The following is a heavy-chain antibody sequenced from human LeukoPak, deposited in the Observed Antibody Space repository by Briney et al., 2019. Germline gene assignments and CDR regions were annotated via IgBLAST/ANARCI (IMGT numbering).Heavy chain of an antibody. CDR1: GYTFTGYY. Sequence: ASVKVSCKASGYTFTGYYIHWVRQAPGQGLEWVGWINPNSGGAKYAQKFQDRVAMTRDTSISTAYMGLSRLRSDDTAVYYCARDRSSSSPAYSYGMDVWGQGTTVTVSS. J-gene: IGHJ6*02. CDR3: ARDRSSSSPAYSYGMDV. V-gene: IGHV1-2*02. D-gene: IGHD6-13*01. CDR2: INPNSGGA.